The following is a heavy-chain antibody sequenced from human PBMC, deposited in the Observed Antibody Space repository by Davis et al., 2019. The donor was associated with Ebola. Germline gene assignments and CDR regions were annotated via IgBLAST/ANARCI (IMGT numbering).Heavy chain of an antibody. D-gene: IGHD2-2*01. CDR3: ARGGDCISRTCYVGATGMDV. CDR2: IYPGDSDT. Sequence: PGESLKISCKGSGYSFSRYWIGWVRQMPGKGLEWMGIIYPGDSDTRYSPSFQGQVTISADKSSSTTYLQWSSLKASDTAMYYCARGGDCISRTCYVGATGMDVWGQGTTVTVSS. CDR1: GYSFSRYW. V-gene: IGHV5-51*03. J-gene: IGHJ6*02.